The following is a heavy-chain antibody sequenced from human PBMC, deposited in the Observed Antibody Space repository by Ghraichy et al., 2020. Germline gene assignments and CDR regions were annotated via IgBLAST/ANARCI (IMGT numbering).Heavy chain of an antibody. V-gene: IGHV3-66*01. Sequence: GGSLRLSCAASGFTVSSNYMSWVRQAPGKGLEWVSVIYSGGSTYYADSVKGRFTISRDNSKNTLYLQMNSLRAEDTAVYYCARDCSSTSCYGDGMDVWGQGTTVTVSS. CDR2: IYSGGST. J-gene: IGHJ6*02. CDR1: GFTVSSNY. CDR3: ARDCSSTSCYGDGMDV. D-gene: IGHD2-2*01.